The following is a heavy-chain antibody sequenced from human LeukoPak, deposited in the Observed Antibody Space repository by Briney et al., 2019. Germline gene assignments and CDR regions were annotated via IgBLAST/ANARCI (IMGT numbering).Heavy chain of an antibody. CDR2: ISSSGSTI. J-gene: IGHJ4*02. D-gene: IGHD5-18*01. Sequence: GGSLRLSCAASGFTFSSYEMNWVRQAPGKGLEWVSYISSSGSTIYYADSVKGRFTISRDNAKNSLYLQMNSLRAEDTAVYYCARGIGGDTAMVNYGGQGTLVTVSS. CDR3: ARGIGGDTAMVNY. CDR1: GFTFSSYE. V-gene: IGHV3-48*03.